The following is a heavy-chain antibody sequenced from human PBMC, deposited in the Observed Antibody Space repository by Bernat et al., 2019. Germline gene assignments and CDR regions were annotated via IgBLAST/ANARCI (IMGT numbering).Heavy chain of an antibody. CDR1: GFTFSSYA. Sequence: EVQLLESGGGLVQPGGSLRLSCVASGFTFSSYAMSWVRQAPGKGLEWVSLITGSGANTYYADSVKGRFTISRDNSKNTLYLQMNSLRADDTAVYYCAKDRGWGEPLDYGGQGTLVTVSS. V-gene: IGHV3-23*01. J-gene: IGHJ4*02. D-gene: IGHD3-16*01. CDR3: AKDRGWGEPLDY. CDR2: ITGSGANT.